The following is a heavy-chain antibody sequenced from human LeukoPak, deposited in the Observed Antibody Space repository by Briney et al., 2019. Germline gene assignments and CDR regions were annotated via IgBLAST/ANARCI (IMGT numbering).Heavy chain of an antibody. D-gene: IGHD6-19*01. V-gene: IGHV3-30*04. CDR1: GFTFSSYA. CDR3: ARGDRLSGWLY. Sequence: PGRSLRLSCAASGFTFSSYAMYWVRQAPGKGLEWVAVISYDGSNKYYADSVKGRFTISRDNSKNTLYLQMNSLRAEDTAVYYCARGDRLSGWLYWGQGTLVTVSS. CDR2: ISYDGSNK. J-gene: IGHJ4*02.